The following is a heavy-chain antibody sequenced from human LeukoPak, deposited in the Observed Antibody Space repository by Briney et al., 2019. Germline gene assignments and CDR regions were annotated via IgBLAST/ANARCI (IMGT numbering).Heavy chain of an antibody. CDR1: GFTFSGYG. Sequence: GGSLRLSCAASGFTFSGYGINWVRQAPGKGLEWVSYISSSSSPIYYADSVKGRFTISRDNAKNSLYLQMNSLRAEDTAVYYCAKELDTEGLDYWGQGTLVTVSS. D-gene: IGHD1-1*01. V-gene: IGHV3-48*01. J-gene: IGHJ4*02. CDR3: AKELDTEGLDY. CDR2: ISSSSSPI.